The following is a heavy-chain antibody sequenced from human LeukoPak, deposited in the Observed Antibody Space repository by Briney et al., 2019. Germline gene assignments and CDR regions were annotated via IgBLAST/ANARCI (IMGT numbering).Heavy chain of an antibody. D-gene: IGHD4-17*01. CDR3: ARDGPLPDYGDYVGYFDY. V-gene: IGHV3-30-3*01. J-gene: IGHJ4*02. CDR1: GSTFSSYA. Sequence: GGSLRLSCAASGSTFSSYAMHWVRQAPGKGLEWVAVISYDGSNKYYADSVKGRFTISRDNSKNTLYLQMNSLRAEDTAVYYCARDGPLPDYGDYVGYFDYWGQGTLVTVSS. CDR2: ISYDGSNK.